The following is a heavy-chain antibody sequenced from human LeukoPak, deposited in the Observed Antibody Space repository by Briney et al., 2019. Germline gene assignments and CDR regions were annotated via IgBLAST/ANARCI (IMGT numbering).Heavy chain of an antibody. CDR3: ARHHLWELLWSSDAFDI. D-gene: IGHD1-26*01. CDR1: GGSISSSSYY. CDR2: IYYSGST. Sequence: SETLSLTCTVSGGSISSSSYYWGWIRQPPGKGLEWIGSIYYSGSTYYNPSLKSRVTISVDTSKNQFSLKLSSVTAADTAVYYCARHHLWELLWSSDAFDIWGQGTMVTVSS. J-gene: IGHJ3*02. V-gene: IGHV4-39*01.